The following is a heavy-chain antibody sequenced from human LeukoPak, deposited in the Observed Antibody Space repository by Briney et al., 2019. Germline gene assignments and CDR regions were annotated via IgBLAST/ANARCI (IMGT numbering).Heavy chain of an antibody. CDR2: IYHSGST. CDR1: GYSISSDNY. Sequence: SETLSLTCGVSGYSISSDNYWGWIRQPPGKGLEWIGTIYHSGSTYYNSSLKSRATMSVDTSMNQFSLNLNSVTAADTAVYYCARATIRNWFDPWGQGTLVTVPS. CDR3: ARATIRNWFDP. J-gene: IGHJ5*02. D-gene: IGHD3-3*02. V-gene: IGHV4-38-2*01.